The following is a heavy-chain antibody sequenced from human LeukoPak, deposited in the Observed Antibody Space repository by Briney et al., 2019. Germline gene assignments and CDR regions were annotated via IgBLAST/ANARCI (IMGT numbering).Heavy chain of an antibody. D-gene: IGHD6-19*01. Sequence: GGSLRLSCSASGFSFRSHAMHWVRQAPGKGLEWLAIISFDGSNKDFADSVKGRFTISRDNSKDTLYLQMDSLRPEDTAVYYCARGTGWYVDYWGQGTLVTVSS. V-gene: IGHV3-30*04. CDR2: ISFDGSNK. J-gene: IGHJ4*02. CDR3: ARGTGWYVDY. CDR1: GFSFRSHA.